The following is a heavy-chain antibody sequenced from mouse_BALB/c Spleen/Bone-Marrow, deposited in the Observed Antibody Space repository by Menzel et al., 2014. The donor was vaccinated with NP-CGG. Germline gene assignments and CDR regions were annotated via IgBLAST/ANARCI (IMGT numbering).Heavy chain of an antibody. D-gene: IGHD1-1*01. J-gene: IGHJ3*01. CDR3: AMYYYGSSLFAY. Sequence: VQLQQPGAELVKPGASVKLSCTVSGFNIKDTYMHWVKQRPEQGLEWIGRIDPANGNTKYDPKFQGKATITADTSSNTAYLQLSSLTSEDTAVYYCAMYYYGSSLFAYWGQGTLVTVSA. CDR2: IDPANGNT. V-gene: IGHV14-3*02. CDR1: GFNIKDTY.